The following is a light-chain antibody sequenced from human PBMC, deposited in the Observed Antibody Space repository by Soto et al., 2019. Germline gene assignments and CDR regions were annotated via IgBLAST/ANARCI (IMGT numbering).Light chain of an antibody. CDR2: DVY. CDR3: SSYTSSTTLV. Sequence: QSALTQPASVSASPGQSITISCTGTRGDIGGYNYVSWYQQHPGKAPKLMIYDVYHRPSGVSNRFSASESGNTASLTISGLQAEDEADYYCSSYTSSTTLVFGTGTKLTVL. J-gene: IGLJ1*01. CDR1: RGDIGGYNY. V-gene: IGLV2-14*03.